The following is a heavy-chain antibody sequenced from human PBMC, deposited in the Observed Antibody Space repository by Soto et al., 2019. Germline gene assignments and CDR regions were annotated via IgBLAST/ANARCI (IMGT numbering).Heavy chain of an antibody. V-gene: IGHV4-4*07. J-gene: IGHJ6*02. D-gene: IGHD2-15*01. CDR3: ARDPGYCSGGSCRTYYYGMDV. CDR1: GGSISSYY. Sequence: PSETLSLTCTVSGGSISSYYWSWIRQPAGKGLEWIGRIYTSGSTNYNPSLKSRVTMSVDTSKNQFSLKLSSVTAADTAVYYCARDPGYCSGGSCRTYYYGMDVWGQGTTVTVSS. CDR2: IYTSGST.